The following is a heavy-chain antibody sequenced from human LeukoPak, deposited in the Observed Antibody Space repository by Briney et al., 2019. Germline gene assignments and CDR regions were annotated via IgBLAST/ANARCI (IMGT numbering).Heavy chain of an antibody. D-gene: IGHD5-12*01. J-gene: IGHJ6*03. CDR1: GFTFSSYA. CDR2: ISGSGGST. V-gene: IGHV3-23*01. CDR3: AKTYYSGYDLSYYYYMDV. Sequence: GGSLRLSCAASGFTFSSYAISWVRQAPGKGLEWVSAISGSGGSTYYADSVKGRFTISRDNSKNTLYLQMNSLRAEDTAVYYCAKTYYSGYDLSYYYYMDVWGKGTTVTISS.